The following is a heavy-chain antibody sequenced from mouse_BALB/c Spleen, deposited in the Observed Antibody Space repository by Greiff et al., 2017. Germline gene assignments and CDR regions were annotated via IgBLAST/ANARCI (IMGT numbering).Heavy chain of an antibody. CDR2: IDPSDSET. CDR1: GYSFTSYW. Sequence: VKLQESGPQLVRPGASVKISCKASGYSFTSYWMHWVKQRPGQGLEWIGMIDPSDSETRLNQKFKDKATLTVDKSSSTAYMQLSSPTSEDSAVYYCARRGNYLDYWGQGTTLTVSS. V-gene: IGHV1S126*01. J-gene: IGHJ2*01. CDR3: ARRGNYLDY.